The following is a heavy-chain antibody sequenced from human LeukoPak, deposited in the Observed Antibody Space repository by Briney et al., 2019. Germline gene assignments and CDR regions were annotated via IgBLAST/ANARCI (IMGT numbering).Heavy chain of an antibody. CDR1: GGSISSYY. V-gene: IGHV4-4*07. Sequence: SETLSLTCTVSGGSISSYYWSWIRQPAGKGLEWIGRISTSGSTNYNPSLKSRVTVSVDTSKNQFSLRLSSVTAADTAVYYCARDRPLLWYGESNWFDPCSQGTLVTVSS. J-gene: IGHJ5*02. CDR2: ISTSGST. D-gene: IGHD3-10*01. CDR3: ARDRPLLWYGESNWFDP.